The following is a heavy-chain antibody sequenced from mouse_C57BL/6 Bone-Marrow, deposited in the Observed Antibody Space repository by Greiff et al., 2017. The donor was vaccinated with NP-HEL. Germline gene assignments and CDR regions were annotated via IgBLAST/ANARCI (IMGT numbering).Heavy chain of an antibody. V-gene: IGHV1-81*01. CDR2: IYPRSGNT. Sequence: VQLQQSGAELARPGASVKLSCKASGYTFTSYGISWVKQRTGQGLEWIGEIYPRSGNTYYNEKFKGKAILTADKSSSTAYMELRSLTSEDSAVYFCARTLYWFAYWGQGTLVTVSA. CDR3: ARTLYWFAY. D-gene: IGHD6-1*01. J-gene: IGHJ3*01. CDR1: GYTFTSYG.